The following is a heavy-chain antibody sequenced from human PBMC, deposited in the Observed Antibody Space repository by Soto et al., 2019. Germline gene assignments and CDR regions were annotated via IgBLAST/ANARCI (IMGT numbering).Heavy chain of an antibody. J-gene: IGHJ4*02. V-gene: IGHV1-69*13. D-gene: IGHD3-10*01. CDR2: IIPIFGTA. CDR1: GGTFSSYA. CDR3: ATQGLTMVRGVLNPLDY. Sequence: SVKVSCKASGGTFSSYAISWVRQAPGQGLEWMGGIIPIFGTANYAQKFQGRVTITADESTSTAYMELSSLRSEDTAVYYCATQGLTMVRGVLNPLDYWGQGTLVTVSS.